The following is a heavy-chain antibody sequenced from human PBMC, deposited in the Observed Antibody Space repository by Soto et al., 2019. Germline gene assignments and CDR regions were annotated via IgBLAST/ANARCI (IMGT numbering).Heavy chain of an antibody. CDR2: IRSKANSYAT. CDR3: TRLNAPMDYYCYGMDV. V-gene: IGHV3-73*02. CDR1: GFTFSGSA. J-gene: IGHJ6*02. Sequence: EVQLVESGGGLVQPGGSLKLSCAASGFTFSGSAMHWVRQASGKGLEWVGRIRSKANSYATAYAASVKGRFTISRDDSKDTAYLQMNSLKTEDTAVYYCTRLNAPMDYYCYGMDVWGQGTTVTVSS. D-gene: IGHD1-1*01.